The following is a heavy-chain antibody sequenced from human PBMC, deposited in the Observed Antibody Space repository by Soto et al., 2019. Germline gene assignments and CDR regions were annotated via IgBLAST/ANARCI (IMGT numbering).Heavy chain of an antibody. V-gene: IGHV3-21*01. CDR1: GFTFSRHS. D-gene: IGHD3-22*01. CDR3: ATGQYYYDSSGYRFDI. Sequence: EVQLVESGGGLVKPGGSLRLSCAASGFTFSRHSMNWVRQAPGKGLEWVSSISSSSSYKYYADSVKGRFTISRDNAKHSLYLQMNSLRAEDTAVYYCATGQYYYDSSGYRFDIWGQGTMVTVYS. J-gene: IGHJ3*02. CDR2: ISSSSSYK.